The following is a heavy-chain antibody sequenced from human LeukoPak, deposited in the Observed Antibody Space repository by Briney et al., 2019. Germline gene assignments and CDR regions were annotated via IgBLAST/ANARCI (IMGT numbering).Heavy chain of an antibody. V-gene: IGHV5-10-1*01. D-gene: IGHD6-6*01. CDR2: IDPSDSYT. CDR1: GYSFTSYW. J-gene: IGHJ4*02. Sequence: GESLKISCKGSGYSFTSYWISWVRQMPGKGLEWMGRIDPSDSYTNYSPSFQGHVTISADKSISTAYLQWSSLKASDTAMYYCARNGYSSSPRDYRGQGTLVTVSS. CDR3: ARNGYSSSPRDY.